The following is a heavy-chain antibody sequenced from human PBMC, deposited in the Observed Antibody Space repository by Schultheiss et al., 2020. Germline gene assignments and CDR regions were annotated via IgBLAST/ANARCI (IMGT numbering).Heavy chain of an antibody. CDR3: ANLHKPMTTVTTPFDY. D-gene: IGHD4-17*01. Sequence: ESLKISCAASGFTVSSNYMSWVRQAPGKGLEWVSVIYSGGSTYYADSVKGRFTISRDNSKNTLYLQMNSLRAEDTAVYYCANLHKPMTTVTTPFDYWGQGTLVTVSS. CDR1: GFTVSSNY. V-gene: IGHV3-53*05. J-gene: IGHJ4*02. CDR2: IYSGGST.